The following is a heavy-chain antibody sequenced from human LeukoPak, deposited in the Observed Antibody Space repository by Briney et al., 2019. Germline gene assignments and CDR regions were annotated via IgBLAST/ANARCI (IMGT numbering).Heavy chain of an antibody. D-gene: IGHD6-13*01. J-gene: IGHJ4*02. CDR1: GFTFSSYE. CDR3: ASASSHRIAAGGDY. CDR2: ISSSGSTI. V-gene: IGHV3-48*03. Sequence: GGSLRLSCAASGFTFSSYEMNWVRQAPGKGLEWVSYISSSGSTIYHADSVKGRFTISRDNAKNSLYLQMNSLRAEDTAVYYCASASSHRIAAGGDYWGQGTLVTVSS.